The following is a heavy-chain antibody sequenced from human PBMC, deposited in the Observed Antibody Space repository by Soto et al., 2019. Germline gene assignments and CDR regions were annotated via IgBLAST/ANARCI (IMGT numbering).Heavy chain of an antibody. Sequence: EVRLVESGGGLVKPGGSLRLSCGASGFSISSYSMKWVRQAPGKGLGWVSSISNRGSYIYYAESVRGRFTISRDDAGNSLYLQMNSLRVEDTAIYYCARGGDITAEGGFDPWGQGTLVSVST. V-gene: IGHV3-21*01. J-gene: IGHJ5*02. D-gene: IGHD1-20*01. CDR2: ISNRGSYI. CDR3: ARGGDITAEGGFDP. CDR1: GFSISSYS.